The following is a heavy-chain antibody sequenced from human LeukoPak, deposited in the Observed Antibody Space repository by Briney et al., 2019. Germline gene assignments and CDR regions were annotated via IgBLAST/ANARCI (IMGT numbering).Heavy chain of an antibody. J-gene: IGHJ4*02. CDR1: GFTFSSYS. CDR2: ISSSSSYI. D-gene: IGHD5-12*01. CDR3: ARDSGYDEGLDY. Sequence: SGGSLRLSCAASGFTFSSYSMNWVRQAPGKGLEWVSSISSSSSYIYYADSVKGRFTISRDNAKNSLYLQMDSLRAEDTAVYYCARDSGYDEGLDYWGQGTLVTVSS. V-gene: IGHV3-21*01.